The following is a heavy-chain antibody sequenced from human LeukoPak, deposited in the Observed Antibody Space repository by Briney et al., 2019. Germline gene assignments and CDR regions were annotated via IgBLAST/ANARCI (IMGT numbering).Heavy chain of an antibody. Sequence: ASVKVSCKSSGGTFRSDEISWVRQAPGQRLEWMGGIIPIFGTPNYAQKFQGRVTITADESTSTVYMELSSLQSEDTAVYFCAGRDGYKFYFDSWGRGTLVTVSS. D-gene: IGHD5-24*01. J-gene: IGHJ4*02. CDR2: IIPIFGTP. V-gene: IGHV1-69*13. CDR1: GGTFRSDE. CDR3: AGRDGYKFYFDS.